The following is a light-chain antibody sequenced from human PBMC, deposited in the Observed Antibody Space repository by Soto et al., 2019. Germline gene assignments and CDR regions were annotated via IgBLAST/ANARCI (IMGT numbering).Light chain of an antibody. CDR1: QGITSY. V-gene: IGKV1-39*01. Sequence: IQLTQSPSSLSASVGDRVPITCRARQGITSYLAWYQQKPGKAPQLLIYAASSLQSGVPSRFSGSGSGTDFTLTISSLQPEDFATYYCQRSYSTPLTFGGGTKVDIK. J-gene: IGKJ4*01. CDR3: QRSYSTPLT. CDR2: AAS.